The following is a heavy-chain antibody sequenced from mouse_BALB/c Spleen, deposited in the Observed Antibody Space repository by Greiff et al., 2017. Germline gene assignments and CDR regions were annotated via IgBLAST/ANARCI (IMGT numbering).Heavy chain of an antibody. V-gene: IGHV1S81*02. J-gene: IGHJ2*01. CDR1: GYTFTSYW. Sequence: QVQLQQPGAELVKPGASVKLSCKASGYTFTSYWMHWVKQRPGQGLEWIGEINPSNGRTNYNEKFKSKATLTVDKSSSTAYMQLSSLTSEDSTVYYCARRGDYDSYWGQGTTLTVSS. CDR2: INPSNGRT. CDR3: ARRGDYDSY. D-gene: IGHD2-4*01.